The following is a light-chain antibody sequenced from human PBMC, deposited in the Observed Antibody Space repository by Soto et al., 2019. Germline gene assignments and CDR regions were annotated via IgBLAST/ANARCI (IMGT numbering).Light chain of an antibody. CDR1: QAISTY. V-gene: IGKV1-39*01. Sequence: IQISQSPAFLSASLGLQVTIPRRASQAISTYLSWYQQRPGEAPKLLIYGASSLKSGVPSRFSGSGSGTEFTLTISSLQPEDFATYYCQQANSSPLTFGQGTRLEIK. J-gene: IGKJ5*01. CDR2: GAS. CDR3: QQANSSPLT.